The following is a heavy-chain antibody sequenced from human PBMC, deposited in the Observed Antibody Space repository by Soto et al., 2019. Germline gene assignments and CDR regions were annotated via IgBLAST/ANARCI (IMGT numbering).Heavy chain of an antibody. CDR1: GFTFSSYS. CDR3: ATDEMAPYYYDSSGYYPHYYGMDV. V-gene: IGHV3-21*04. D-gene: IGHD3-22*01. CDR2: ISSSSSYI. J-gene: IGHJ6*02. Sequence: PGGSLRLSCAASGFTFSSYSMNWVRQAPGKGLEWVSSISSSSSYIYYADSVKGRFTISRDNAKNSLYLQMNSLRAEDTAVYYCATDEMAPYYYDSSGYYPHYYGMDVWGQGTTVTVSS.